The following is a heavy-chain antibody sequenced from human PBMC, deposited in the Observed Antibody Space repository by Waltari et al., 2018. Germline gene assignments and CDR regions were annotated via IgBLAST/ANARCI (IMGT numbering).Heavy chain of an antibody. V-gene: IGHV1-69*13. Sequence: QVQLVQSGAEVKKPGSSVKVSCKASGGTFSSYAISWVRQAPGQGLEWMGGIIPIFGTANYAQKFQGRVTITADESTSTAYMELSSLRSEDTAVYYCARGDVLRYFDWLSSSFDYWGQGTLVTVSS. J-gene: IGHJ4*02. CDR3: ARGDVLRYFDWLSSSFDY. CDR2: IIPIFGTA. D-gene: IGHD3-9*01. CDR1: GGTFSSYA.